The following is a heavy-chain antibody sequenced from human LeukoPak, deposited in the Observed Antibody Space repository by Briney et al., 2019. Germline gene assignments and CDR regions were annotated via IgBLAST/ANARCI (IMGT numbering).Heavy chain of an antibody. J-gene: IGHJ6*03. Sequence: SETLSLTCTVSGGSISSYYWSWIRQPPGKGLEWIGYIYYSGSTNYNPSLKSRVTISVDTSKNQFSLKLSSVTAADTAVYYCARVVTKTYYYYYMDVWGKGTTVTISS. CDR1: GGSISSYY. CDR2: IYYSGST. V-gene: IGHV4-59*01. D-gene: IGHD5-18*01. CDR3: ARVVTKTYYYYYMDV.